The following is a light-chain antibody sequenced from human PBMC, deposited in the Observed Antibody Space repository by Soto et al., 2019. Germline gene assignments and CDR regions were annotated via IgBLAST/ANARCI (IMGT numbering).Light chain of an antibody. V-gene: IGLV2-11*01. J-gene: IGLJ1*01. Sequence: QSVLTQPRSVSGSPGQSVTISCTGTSTDVGDYDYVSWYQQHPGKAPKLMIYDVSKRPSGVPDRFSGSKSGNTASLIISGLQAEDEADYYCCSDAGSYEDFGTGTKVTVL. CDR2: DVS. CDR3: CSDAGSYED. CDR1: STDVGDYDY.